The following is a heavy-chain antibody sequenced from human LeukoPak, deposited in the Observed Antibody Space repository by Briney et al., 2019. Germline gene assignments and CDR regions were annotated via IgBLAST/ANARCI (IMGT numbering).Heavy chain of an antibody. V-gene: IGHV4-31*03. D-gene: IGHD2-15*01. CDR1: GGSISSGGYY. Sequence: SETLSLTCTVSGGSISSGGYYWSWIRQHPGKGLEWIGYISYSGTTYYNPSLKSRVTISVDTSKNQFSQKLSSVTAADTAVYYCATLGYCSGGSCYSDYWGQGTLVTVSS. CDR3: ATLGYCSGGSCYSDY. CDR2: ISYSGTT. J-gene: IGHJ4*02.